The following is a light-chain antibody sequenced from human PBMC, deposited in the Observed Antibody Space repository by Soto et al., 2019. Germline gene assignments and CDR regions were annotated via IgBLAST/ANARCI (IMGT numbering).Light chain of an antibody. V-gene: IGLV2-23*02. CDR3: SSFTRGSTLVV. CDR2: EVS. J-gene: IGLJ2*01. CDR1: SSDVGTFGL. Sequence: QSALTQPASVSGSPGQSITISCTGTSSDVGTFGLVSWFHQYPGTAPKPIIFEVSRRPLGVSNRFSGSKSGNTASLTISGLQAEDEGHYYCSSFTRGSTLVVFGGGTQLPVL.